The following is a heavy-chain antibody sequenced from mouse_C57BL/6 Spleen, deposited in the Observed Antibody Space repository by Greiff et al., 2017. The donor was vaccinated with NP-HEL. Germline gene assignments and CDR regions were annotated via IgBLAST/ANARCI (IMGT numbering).Heavy chain of an antibody. Sequence: VQRVESGPGLVQPSQSLSITCTVSGFSLTSYGVHWVRQSPGKGLEWLGVIWSGGSTDYNAAFISRLSISKDNSKSQVFFKMNSLQADDTAIYYCASDGFNWYFDVWGTGTTVTVSS. D-gene: IGHD2-3*01. CDR3: ASDGFNWYFDV. CDR1: GFSLTSYG. V-gene: IGHV2-2*01. CDR2: IWSGGST. J-gene: IGHJ1*03.